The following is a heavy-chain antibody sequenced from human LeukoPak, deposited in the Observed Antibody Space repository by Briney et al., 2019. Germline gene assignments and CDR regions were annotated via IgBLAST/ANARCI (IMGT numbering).Heavy chain of an antibody. J-gene: IGHJ4*02. Sequence: SETLSLTCAVYGGSFSGYYWNWIRQPPGKGLEWIGYIYNSGSTNNNPSLKSRVTISVDTSKKQFSLKLSSVTAADTAVYYCARETPYGSGSYPFDYWGQGILVAVSS. V-gene: IGHV4-59*01. CDR2: IYNSGST. D-gene: IGHD3-10*01. CDR1: GGSFSGYY. CDR3: ARETPYGSGSYPFDY.